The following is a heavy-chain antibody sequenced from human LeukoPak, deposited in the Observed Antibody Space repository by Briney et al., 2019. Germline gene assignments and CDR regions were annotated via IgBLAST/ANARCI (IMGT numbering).Heavy chain of an antibody. CDR3: ARGLHERIYNSGYDSLSGYYGMDV. V-gene: IGHV4-34*01. D-gene: IGHD5-12*01. CDR1: GGSFSGYY. Sequence: SETLSLTCAVYGGSFSGYYWSWIRQPPGKGLEWIGEINHSGSTKYNPSLKSRVTISVDTSKNQFSLKLSSVTAADTAVYYCARGLHERIYNSGYDSLSGYYGMDVWGQGTTVTVSS. CDR2: INHSGST. J-gene: IGHJ6*02.